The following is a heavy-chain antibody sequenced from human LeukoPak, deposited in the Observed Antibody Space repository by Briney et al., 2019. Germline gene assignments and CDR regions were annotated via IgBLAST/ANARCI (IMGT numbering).Heavy chain of an antibody. J-gene: IGHJ6*02. CDR3: VKENLVEVSVSINGYYYHGMDV. Sequence: QPGGSLRLSCAASGFIFSSYGMTWVRRAPGKGLEWVSCIGANGGSTYYADSVRGRFTISRDNSKGSLFLQMNSLRAEDTAVYYCVKENLVEVSVSINGYYYHGMDVWGQGTTVTVSS. V-gene: IGHV3-23*01. CDR1: GFIFSSYG. CDR2: IGANGGST. D-gene: IGHD2-2*01.